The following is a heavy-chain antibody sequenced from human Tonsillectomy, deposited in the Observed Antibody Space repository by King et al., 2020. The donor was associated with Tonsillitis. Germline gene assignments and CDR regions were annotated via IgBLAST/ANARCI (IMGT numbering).Heavy chain of an antibody. J-gene: IGHJ4*02. CDR3: ARALRYFDWPPFDS. D-gene: IGHD3-9*01. Sequence: VQLVETGGALIQPGGSLRLSCVASGFTVFSAHMSWVRQAPGKGLECVSVIYSGGSTYSADSVKGRFSISRDNSDNTVFLQMNSLRDEDTAVYYCARALRYFDWPPFDSWGQGTLVSVSS. CDR1: GFTVFSAH. CDR2: IYSGGST. V-gene: IGHV3-53*02.